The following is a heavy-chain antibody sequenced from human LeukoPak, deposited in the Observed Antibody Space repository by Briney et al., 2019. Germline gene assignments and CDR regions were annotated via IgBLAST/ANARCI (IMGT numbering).Heavy chain of an antibody. CDR1: GYNFNNYC. J-gene: IGHJ6*02. V-gene: IGHV1-18*01. Sequence: AASVPVSCKASGYNFNNYCVSWVRQAPRQGVEWMGWISAKTGNTNYAQKVQGRVTMTTDTSTTTAYMELRSLGSDDTAVYYCARGSYPYSHGMDVWGQGTTVTVSS. CDR2: ISAKTGNT. CDR3: ARGSYPYSHGMDV. D-gene: IGHD1-26*01.